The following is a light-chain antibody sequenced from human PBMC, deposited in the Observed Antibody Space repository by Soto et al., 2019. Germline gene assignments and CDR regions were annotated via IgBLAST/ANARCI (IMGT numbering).Light chain of an antibody. V-gene: IGLV2-14*01. J-gene: IGLJ3*02. CDR1: SSDVGGYNY. CDR2: DVT. Sequence: QSVLTQPASVSGSPGQSITISCTGTSSDVGGYNYVSWYQQHPGKAPKLMIYDVTNRPSGVSNRFSGSKSANTASLTISGLQAEDEADYYCSSYAGSNNLFGGGTKVTVL. CDR3: SSYAGSNNL.